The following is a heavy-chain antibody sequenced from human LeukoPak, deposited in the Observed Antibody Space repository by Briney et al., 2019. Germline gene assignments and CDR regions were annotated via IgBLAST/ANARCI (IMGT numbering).Heavy chain of an antibody. J-gene: IGHJ3*02. D-gene: IGHD3-3*01. Sequence: GASVKVSCKASGYTFTGYYMHWVRQAPGQGLEWMGWINPNSGGTNYAQKFQGRVTMTRDTSISTAYMELSRLRSDDTAVYYCARDWGVLRFLEWPDDAFDIWGQGTMVTASS. CDR2: INPNSGGT. CDR3: ARDWGVLRFLEWPDDAFDI. V-gene: IGHV1-2*02. CDR1: GYTFTGYY.